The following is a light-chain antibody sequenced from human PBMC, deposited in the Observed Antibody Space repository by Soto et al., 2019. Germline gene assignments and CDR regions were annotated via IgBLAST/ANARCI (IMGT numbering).Light chain of an antibody. CDR1: QSVSSN. CDR2: GAS. J-gene: IGKJ1*01. Sequence: ELVMTQSPATLSVSPGERATLSCRASQSVSSNLAWYQQKPGQAPRLLIYGASTRATGIPARFSAWGSETDFTLAISDVQPEDFAVYYCHQRQSWPRTFGQGTKVDIK. CDR3: HQRQSWPRT. V-gene: IGKV3-15*01.